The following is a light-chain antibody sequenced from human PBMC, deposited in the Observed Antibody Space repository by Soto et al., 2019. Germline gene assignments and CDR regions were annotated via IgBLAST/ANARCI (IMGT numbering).Light chain of an antibody. CDR3: QQYDNWPPEYT. V-gene: IGKV3-15*01. J-gene: IGKJ2*01. CDR2: DVS. Sequence: EIVLTQSPDTLSVSPGERATLSCRASQSIRSKLAWYQHKPGQAPRLLIYDVSNRAAGIPARFSGGRSGTEFTFTISSLQPEDCAIYYCQQYDNWPPEYTFGQGTKLEIK. CDR1: QSIRSK.